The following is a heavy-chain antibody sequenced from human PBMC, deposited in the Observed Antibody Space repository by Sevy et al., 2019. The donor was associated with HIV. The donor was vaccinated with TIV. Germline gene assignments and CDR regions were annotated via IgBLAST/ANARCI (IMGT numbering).Heavy chain of an antibody. J-gene: IGHJ6*02. D-gene: IGHD5-12*01. Sequence: GGYLRLSCAASGFSFSNFGMHWVRQAPGKGLERVAVIWYDGNNKFYGDSVKGRFTISRDNSENTLFLQMSSLRAEDTAVYYSARALGYSFSAGCGTTYGLDVWGQGTTVTVSS. V-gene: IGHV3-33*04. CDR3: ARALGYSFSAGCGTTYGLDV. CDR2: IWYDGNNK. CDR1: GFSFSNFG.